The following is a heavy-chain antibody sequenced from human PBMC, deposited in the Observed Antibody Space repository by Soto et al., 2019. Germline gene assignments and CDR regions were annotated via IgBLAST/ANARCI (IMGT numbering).Heavy chain of an antibody. D-gene: IGHD3-10*01. J-gene: IGHJ4*02. V-gene: IGHV3-23*01. CDR1: GFTFSSYA. Sequence: GGSLRLSCAASGFTFSSYAMSWVRQAPGKGLEWVSAISSGGGSTYYADFVKGRFTISRDNSKNTLYLQMISLRAEDTAIYYCAKDQDYYGSGSYPDYWGQGTLVTVSS. CDR2: ISSGGGST. CDR3: AKDQDYYGSGSYPDY.